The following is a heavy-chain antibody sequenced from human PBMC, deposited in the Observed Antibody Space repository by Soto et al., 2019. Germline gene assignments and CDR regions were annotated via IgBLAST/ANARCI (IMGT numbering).Heavy chain of an antibody. CDR2: ISGSGGST. V-gene: IGHV3-23*01. CDR1: RFTFSSYA. J-gene: IGHJ4*02. Sequence: EVQLLESGGGLVQPGGSVRLSCAASRFTFSSYAMSWVRQAPGKGLEWVSAISGSGGSTYYADSVKGRFTISRDNSKNTLSQQMNSLRAEDTAVYYCARQDGSSGWAPFDFWGQGTLGTVSS. D-gene: IGHD6-19*01. CDR3: ARQDGSSGWAPFDF.